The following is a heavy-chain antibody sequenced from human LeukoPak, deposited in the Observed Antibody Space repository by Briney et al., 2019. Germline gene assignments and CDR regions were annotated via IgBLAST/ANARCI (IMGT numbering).Heavy chain of an antibody. J-gene: IGHJ4*02. D-gene: IGHD3-3*01. CDR3: AKEHYDFWRPSWFDY. CDR2: IRYDGSNK. CDR1: GYTFSSYG. V-gene: IGHV3-30*02. Sequence: GRSLRLSCAASGYTFSSYGMHGVRHASGKGLEWVAFIRYDGSNKYYADSAKCRFTISRDNSKNTLYLQMNSVRAEDTAVYYCAKEHYDFWRPSWFDYWGQGSLVTVSS.